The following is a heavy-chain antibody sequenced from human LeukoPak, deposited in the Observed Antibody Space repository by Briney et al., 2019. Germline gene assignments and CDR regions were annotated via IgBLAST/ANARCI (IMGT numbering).Heavy chain of an antibody. Sequence: VASVKVSCKASGGTFSSYAISWVRQAPGQGLEWMGGIIPIFGTANYAQKFQGRVTITADESTGTAYMELSSLRSEDTAVYYCARPDTYYDFWSGPNAYYYYGMDVWGQGTTVTVSS. V-gene: IGHV1-69*13. D-gene: IGHD3-3*01. CDR2: IIPIFGTA. CDR3: ARPDTYYDFWSGPNAYYYYGMDV. CDR1: GGTFSSYA. J-gene: IGHJ6*02.